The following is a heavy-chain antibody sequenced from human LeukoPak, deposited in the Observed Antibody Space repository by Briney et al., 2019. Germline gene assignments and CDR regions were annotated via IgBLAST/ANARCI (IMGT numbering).Heavy chain of an antibody. CDR1: GGSISDYF. V-gene: IGHV4-59*12. Sequence: SETLSLTCTVSGGSISDYFWSWIRRPPGKGLEWVGYVFYNGSTNYNPSLKSRVTISVDTSKNQFSLKLSSVTAADTAVYYCARVIVVRGAWVGYGMDVWGQGTTVTVSS. J-gene: IGHJ6*02. D-gene: IGHD3-10*01. CDR3: ARVIVVRGAWVGYGMDV. CDR2: VFYNGST.